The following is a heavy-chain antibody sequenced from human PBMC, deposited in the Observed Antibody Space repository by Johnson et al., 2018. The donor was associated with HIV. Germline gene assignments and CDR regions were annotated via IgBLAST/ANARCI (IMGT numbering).Heavy chain of an antibody. J-gene: IGHJ3*02. CDR1: GFTFSDYY. V-gene: IGHV3-30*02. D-gene: IGHD4-17*01. CDR2: IWYDGSNT. Sequence: QVQLVESGGGLVNPGGSLRLSCAASGFTFSDYYMSWIRQAPGKGLEWVAVIWYDGSNTYYADSVRGRFTLSRDNSKNTVYLQMNSLRAEDTAVYYCAKDQYRKLTTVAGIWGQGTMVTVSS. CDR3: AKDQYRKLTTVAGI.